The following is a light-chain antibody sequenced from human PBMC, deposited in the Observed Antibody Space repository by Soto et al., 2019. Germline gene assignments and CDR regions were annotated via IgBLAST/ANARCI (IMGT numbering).Light chain of an antibody. Sequence: ELVLTQSPGTLSLSPGERATLSCRASQSIRSRFFAWYQQKAGQAPKLLIHHTSDRATDLPDRFSGSGSGTDFTLTIDRLEPEDRAVYYCQQYDRSPYTFGQGTKLEIK. CDR1: QSIRSRF. CDR2: HTS. CDR3: QQYDRSPYT. J-gene: IGKJ2*01. V-gene: IGKV3-20*01.